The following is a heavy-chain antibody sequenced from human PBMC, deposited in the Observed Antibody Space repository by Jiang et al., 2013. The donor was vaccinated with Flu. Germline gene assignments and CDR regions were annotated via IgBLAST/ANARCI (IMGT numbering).Heavy chain of an antibody. Sequence: GPGLVKPSETLSLTCAVSGYSISSGYYWGWIRQPPGKGLEWIGSIYHSGSTYYNPSLKSRVTISVDTSKNQFSLKLSSVTAADTAVYYCARQKANDSSGYYYFSSRGSARGAFDIWGQGTMVTVSS. J-gene: IGHJ3*02. CDR3: ARQKANDSSGYYYFSSRGSARGAFDI. CDR2: IYHSGST. V-gene: IGHV4-38-2*01. CDR1: GYSISSGYY. D-gene: IGHD3-22*01.